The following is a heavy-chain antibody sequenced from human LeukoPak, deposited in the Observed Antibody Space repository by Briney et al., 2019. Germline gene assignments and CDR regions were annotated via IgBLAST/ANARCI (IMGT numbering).Heavy chain of an antibody. CDR2: IYYSGST. J-gene: IGHJ4*02. V-gene: IGHV4-39*07. D-gene: IGHD5-12*01. Sequence: PSETLSLTCTVSGGSISSRSYYWGWIRQPPGKGLEWIGSIYYSGSTYYNPSLKSRVTISVDTSKNQFSLKLSSVTAADTAVYYCARDSLYSGYVYFDYWGQGTLVTVSS. CDR1: GGSISSRSYY. CDR3: ARDSLYSGYVYFDY.